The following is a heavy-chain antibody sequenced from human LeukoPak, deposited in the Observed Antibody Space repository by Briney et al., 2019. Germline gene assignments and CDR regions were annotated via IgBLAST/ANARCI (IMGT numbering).Heavy chain of an antibody. J-gene: IGHJ4*02. CDR2: IYYSGST. D-gene: IGHD2-21*01. CDR1: GGSISSSSYY. V-gene: IGHV4-39*07. CDR3: ARDDHITYFDY. Sequence: SETLSLTCTVSGGSISSSSYYWGWIRQPPGKGLEWIGSIYYSGSTYYNPSLKSRVTISVDTSKNQFSLKLSSVTAADTAVYYCARDDHITYFDYWGQGTLVTVSS.